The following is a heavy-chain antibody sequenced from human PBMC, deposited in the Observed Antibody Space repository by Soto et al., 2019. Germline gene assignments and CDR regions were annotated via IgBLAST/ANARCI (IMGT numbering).Heavy chain of an antibody. V-gene: IGHV3-23*01. J-gene: IGHJ4*02. Sequence: EVQLLESGGGLVQPGGSLRLSCAASGFTFSNYAMSWVRQAPGKGLEWVSAISGSGSSTYYADSVKGRFTISRDNSKNTLYLQMNSLRAEDTAVYYCAKARDFWSYYFDYWGQGTLVTVSS. CDR1: GFTFSNYA. CDR2: ISGSGSST. CDR3: AKARDFWSYYFDY. D-gene: IGHD3-3*01.